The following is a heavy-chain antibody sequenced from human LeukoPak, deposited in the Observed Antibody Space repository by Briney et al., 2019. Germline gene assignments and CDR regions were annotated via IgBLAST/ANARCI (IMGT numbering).Heavy chain of an antibody. CDR2: ISWNSGSI. J-gene: IGHJ6*02. Sequence: GRSLRLSCAASGFTFDDYAMHWVRQAPGKGLEWVSGISWNSGSIGYADSVKGRFTISRDNAKNSLYLQMNSLRAEDPALYYCAKDISSGGYYYYYGMDVWGRGTTVTVSS. CDR3: AKDISSGGYYYYYGMDV. V-gene: IGHV3-9*01. CDR1: GFTFDDYA. D-gene: IGHD6-19*01.